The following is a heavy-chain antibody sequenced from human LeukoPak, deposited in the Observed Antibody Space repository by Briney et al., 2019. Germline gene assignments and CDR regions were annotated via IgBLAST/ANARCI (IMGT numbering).Heavy chain of an antibody. V-gene: IGHV3-30-3*01. Sequence: PGGSLRLSCAASGFIFRSYAMHWVRQAPGKGLEWVAVISYDGSNKYYADSVKGRFTISRDNSKNTLYLQMNSLRAEDTAVYYCAREVVVVVPAAIPRFLGWLWAMDVWGQGTTVTVSS. CDR1: GFIFRSYA. CDR3: AREVVVVVPAAIPRFLGWLWAMDV. J-gene: IGHJ6*02. CDR2: ISYDGSNK. D-gene: IGHD2-2*02.